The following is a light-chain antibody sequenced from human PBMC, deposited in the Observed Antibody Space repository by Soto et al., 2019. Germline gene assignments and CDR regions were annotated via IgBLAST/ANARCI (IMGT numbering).Light chain of an antibody. V-gene: IGKV3-20*01. CDR3: QQIYSIPQT. Sequence: ENVLTKYPGTLSLSPGERATLSCRASQTVSSTYLAWYQQKPGQAPRLLIYGASIRATGIPARFTGSGSGTDFTLTITSLQPEDFAAYYCQQIYSIPQTFGQGTKVDI. CDR2: GAS. J-gene: IGKJ1*01. CDR1: QTVSSTY.